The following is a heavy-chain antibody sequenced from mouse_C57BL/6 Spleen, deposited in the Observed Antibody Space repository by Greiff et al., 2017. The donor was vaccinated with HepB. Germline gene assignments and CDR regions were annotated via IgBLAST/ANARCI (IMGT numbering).Heavy chain of an antibody. D-gene: IGHD2-4*01. J-gene: IGHJ4*01. CDR3: ARVLRHYYAMDY. CDR1: GFTFSDYY. CDR2: INYDGSST. Sequence: DVHLVESEGGLVQPGSSMKLSCTASGFTFSDYYMAWVRQVPEKGLEWVANINYDGSSTYYLDSLKSRFIISRDNAKNILYLQMSSLKSEDTATYYCARVLRHYYAMDYWGQGTSVTVSS. V-gene: IGHV5-16*01.